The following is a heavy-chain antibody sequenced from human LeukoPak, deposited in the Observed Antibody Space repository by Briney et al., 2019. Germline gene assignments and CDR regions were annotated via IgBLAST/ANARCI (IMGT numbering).Heavy chain of an antibody. CDR1: GGSISSSNYY. V-gene: IGHV4-39*07. Sequence: ASETLSLTCTVAGGSISSSNYYWGWIRQPPGKGLEWIGSIYYGGSTNYNPSLKSRVTISVDTSKNQFSLKLSSVTAADTAVYYCAREVAAASLYYHYYMDVWGKGTTVTVSS. CDR2: IYYGGST. J-gene: IGHJ6*03. D-gene: IGHD6-13*01. CDR3: AREVAAASLYYHYYMDV.